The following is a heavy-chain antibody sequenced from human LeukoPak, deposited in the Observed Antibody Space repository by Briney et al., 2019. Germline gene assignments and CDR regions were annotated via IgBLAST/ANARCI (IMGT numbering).Heavy chain of an antibody. D-gene: IGHD2-2*02. CDR2: IRYDGSNK. Sequence: PGGSLRHSCAASGFTFSSYGMHWVRQAPGKGLAWVAFIRYDGSNKYYADSVKGRFTISRDNSKNTLYLQMNSLRAEDTAVYYCANDNPAAIWNAFDIWGQGTMVTVSS. J-gene: IGHJ3*02. CDR1: GFTFSSYG. V-gene: IGHV3-30*02. CDR3: ANDNPAAIWNAFDI.